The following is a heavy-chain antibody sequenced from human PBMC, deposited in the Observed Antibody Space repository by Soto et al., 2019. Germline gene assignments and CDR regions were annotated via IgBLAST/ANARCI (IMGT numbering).Heavy chain of an antibody. CDR1: GYTFTGYY. CDR3: ARAAYSSSRYFQH. J-gene: IGHJ1*01. Sequence: ASVKVSCKASGYTFTGYYMHWVRQAPGQGLEWMGWINPNSGGTNYAQKFQGRVTMTRDTSISTAYMELSRLRSDDTAVYYCARAAYSSSRYFQHWGQGTLVTVSS. V-gene: IGHV1-2*02. CDR2: INPNSGGT. D-gene: IGHD6-13*01.